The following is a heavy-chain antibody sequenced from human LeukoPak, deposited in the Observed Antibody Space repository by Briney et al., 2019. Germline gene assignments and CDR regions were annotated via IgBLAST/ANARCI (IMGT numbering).Heavy chain of an antibody. V-gene: IGHV4-31*03. J-gene: IGHJ4*02. CDR3: ARGSAVEYYFDY. CDR2: IYYSGST. D-gene: IGHD3-3*01. CDR1: GGSISSGGYY. Sequence: PSQTLSLTCTVSGGSISSGGYYWSWIRQHPGKGLEWIGYIYYSGSTYYNPSLKSRVTISVDTSKNQFSLKLSSVTAADTAVYYCARGSAVEYYFDYWGQGPLVTVSS.